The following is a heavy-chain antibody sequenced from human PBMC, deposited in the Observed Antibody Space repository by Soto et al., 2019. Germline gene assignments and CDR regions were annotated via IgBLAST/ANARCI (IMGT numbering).Heavy chain of an antibody. CDR3: AHRRVNVGMDF. CDR2: IHWNDDN. J-gene: IGHJ6*02. V-gene: IGHV2-5*01. D-gene: IGHD3-22*01. Sequence: QITLKESGPTLVKPTQTLTLTCTFSGFSLSTTGVGVGWIRQPPGKALEWLAVIHWNDDNHYSPSLMGRLTITKDTSKSQVALTTTNLDPVDTATYDGAHRRVNVGMDFWGQGTTVTVSS. CDR1: GFSLSTTGVG.